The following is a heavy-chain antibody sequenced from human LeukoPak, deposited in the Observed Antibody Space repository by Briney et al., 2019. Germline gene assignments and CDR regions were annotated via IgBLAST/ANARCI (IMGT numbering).Heavy chain of an antibody. D-gene: IGHD2-15*01. CDR2: ISNSGST. V-gene: IGHV4-59*11. CDR1: GVSISSHY. CDR3: GRDALVGYFSYYYMDV. J-gene: IGHJ6*03. Sequence: NPSETLSLTCTVSGVSISSHYWTWIRQSPVKGLEWIGDISNSGSTSYNPSLKSRVTISIDTSKNQFSLKLSSVTAADTAVYYCGRDALVGYFSYYYMDVWGKGTTVTVSS.